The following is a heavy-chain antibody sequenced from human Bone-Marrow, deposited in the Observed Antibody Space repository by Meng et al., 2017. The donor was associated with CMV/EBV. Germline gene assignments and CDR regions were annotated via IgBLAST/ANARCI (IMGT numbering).Heavy chain of an antibody. CDR3: AKGPSSIAARPGPIYYFDY. CDR2: LSSSGSTM. V-gene: IGHV3-11*01. Sequence: GESLKISCAASGFTFSDYSMSWIRQAPGKGLEWLSYLSSSGSTMYYADSVKGRFTISRDNAMNSLSLQMNSLRAEDTAVYYCAKGPSSIAARPGPIYYFDYWGQGTLVTVSS. D-gene: IGHD6-6*01. CDR1: GFTFSDYS. J-gene: IGHJ4*02.